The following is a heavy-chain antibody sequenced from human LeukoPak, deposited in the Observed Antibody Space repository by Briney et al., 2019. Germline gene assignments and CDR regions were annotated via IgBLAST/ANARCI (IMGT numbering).Heavy chain of an antibody. D-gene: IGHD6-13*01. J-gene: IGHJ5*02. V-gene: IGHV4-59*01. CDR2: IHDTRGT. Sequence: SETLSLTCTVSGGSMKNYYWSWIRQPPGKGLEWIGYIHDTRGTNYNPYLKSRVTMSLDTSKNHFSLSLNSVTAADTAVYFCXXGIGYATSPADHLGQGTLVIVSS. CDR3: XXGIGYATSPADH. CDR1: GGSMKNYY.